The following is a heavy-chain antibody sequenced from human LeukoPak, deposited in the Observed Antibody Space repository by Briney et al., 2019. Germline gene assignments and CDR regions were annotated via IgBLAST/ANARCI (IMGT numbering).Heavy chain of an antibody. CDR2: IYTSGST. Sequence: SETLSLTCTVSGGSISSHCWSWIRQPAGKGLEWIGRIYTSGSTNYNPSLKSRVTMSVDTSKNQFSLKLSSVTAADTAVYYCAREVDIVATIKGASNWFDPWGQGTLVTVSS. J-gene: IGHJ5*02. D-gene: IGHD5-12*01. CDR3: AREVDIVATIKGASNWFDP. CDR1: GGSISSHC. V-gene: IGHV4-4*07.